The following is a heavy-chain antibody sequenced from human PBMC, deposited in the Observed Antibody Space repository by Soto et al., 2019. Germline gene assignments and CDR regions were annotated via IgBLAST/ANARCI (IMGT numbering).Heavy chain of an antibody. CDR1: GFTFSSYV. CDR3: AKGSADTRPYYFDY. J-gene: IGHJ4*02. Sequence: EVQLLESGRGLAQPGGSLRLSCAASGFTFSSYVMSWVRQSPGKGLEWEWVSAITGSGGDTYHADSVKGRFTVSRDNTKNTLYLQMNSLKAEDTAVYYCAKGSADTRPYYFDYWGQGALVTVSS. CDR2: ITGSGGDT. D-gene: IGHD6-13*01. V-gene: IGHV3-23*01.